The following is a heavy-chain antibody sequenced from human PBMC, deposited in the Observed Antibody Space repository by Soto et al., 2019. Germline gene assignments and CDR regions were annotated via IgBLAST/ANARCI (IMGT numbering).Heavy chain of an antibody. V-gene: IGHV4-34*01. D-gene: IGHD5-18*01. CDR3: ARTRGYSYGYRVYYYYMDV. Sequence: SETLSLTCAVYGGSFSGYYWSWIRQPPGKGLEWIGEINHSGSTNYNPSLKSRVTISVDTSKNQFSLKLSSVTAADTAVYYCARTRGYSYGYRVYYYYMDVWGKGTTVTVS. CDR1: GGSFSGYY. CDR2: INHSGST. J-gene: IGHJ6*03.